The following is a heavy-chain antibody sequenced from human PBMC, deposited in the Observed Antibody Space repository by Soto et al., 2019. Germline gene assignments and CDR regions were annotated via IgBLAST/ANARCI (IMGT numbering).Heavy chain of an antibody. CDR2: INPDNGRT. CDR3: MRRQQPADF. J-gene: IGHJ3*01. V-gene: IGHV1-3*01. D-gene: IGHD6-13*01. CDR1: GYNFALYA. Sequence: ASVKVSCKASGYNFALYAIQWVRQDPGQRLEWMGWINPDNGRTKYSEKFQGRVSITRDTSATTVYMELSGLTSADTAVYYCMRRQQPADFWG.